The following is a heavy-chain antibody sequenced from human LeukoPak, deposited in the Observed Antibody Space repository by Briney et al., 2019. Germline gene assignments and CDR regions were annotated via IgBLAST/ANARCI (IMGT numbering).Heavy chain of an antibody. Sequence: SETLSLTCTVSGGSISKYYWSWIRQPPGKGLEWSGHIYYSGSTKYNPSLKSRITTSIDTSKNQFSLKLSSVTAADTAVYYCARGESYYYGSAVWYFDYWGQGTVLTVSS. J-gene: IGHJ4*02. CDR3: ARGESYYYGSAVWYFDY. D-gene: IGHD3-10*01. V-gene: IGHV4-59*01. CDR2: IYYSGST. CDR1: GGSISKYY.